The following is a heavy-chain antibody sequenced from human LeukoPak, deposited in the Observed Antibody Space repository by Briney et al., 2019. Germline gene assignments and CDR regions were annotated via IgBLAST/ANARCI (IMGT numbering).Heavy chain of an antibody. CDR1: GFTFSKYW. CDR2: ISYDGSNK. CDR3: ANTVSNYGGAFDI. V-gene: IGHV3-30*18. Sequence: GGSLRLSCAASGFTFSKYWMHWVRQAPGKGLEWVAVISYDGSNKYYADSVKGRFTISRDNSKNTLYLQMNSLRAEDTAVYYCANTVSNYGGAFDIWGQGTMVTVSS. D-gene: IGHD4-23*01. J-gene: IGHJ3*02.